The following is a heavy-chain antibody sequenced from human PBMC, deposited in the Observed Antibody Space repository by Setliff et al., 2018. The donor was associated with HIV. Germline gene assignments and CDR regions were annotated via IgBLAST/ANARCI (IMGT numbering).Heavy chain of an antibody. CDR2: IYPGDSDT. D-gene: IGHD5-18*01. Sequence: PGESLKISCKGSGYTFTNYWIAWVRQMPGKGLEWMGIIYPGDSDTRYSPSFQGQVTISADESISTAYLQWSSLKASDTAMYYCASHGYSYGFDYWGQGTPVTSPQ. J-gene: IGHJ4*02. CDR1: GYTFTNYW. V-gene: IGHV5-51*01. CDR3: ASHGYSYGFDY.